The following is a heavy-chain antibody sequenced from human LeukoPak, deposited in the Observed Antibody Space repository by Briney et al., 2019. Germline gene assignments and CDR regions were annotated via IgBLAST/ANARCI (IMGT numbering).Heavy chain of an antibody. Sequence: ASVRVSCKASGYTFTSYDINWVRQATGQGLEWMGYMNPNNGNTGYAQKFQGRVTMTRDTSISTAYMELSSLRFDDSAIYYCARVPRESNSHWGQGTLVTVSS. CDR2: MNPNNGNT. D-gene: IGHD1-1*01. J-gene: IGHJ4*02. CDR1: GYTFTSYD. CDR3: ARVPRESNSH. V-gene: IGHV1-8*01.